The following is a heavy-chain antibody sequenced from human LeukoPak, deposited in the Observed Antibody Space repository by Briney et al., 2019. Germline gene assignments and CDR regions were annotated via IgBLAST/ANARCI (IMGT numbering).Heavy chain of an antibody. J-gene: IGHJ6*02. V-gene: IGHV3-15*01. Sequence: GGSLRLSCAASVFTLSDAWVTWVRQVPGKGLEWVGRIKSKTDGGTTDYAAPVKGRFTISRDDSKNTLYLQMNSLKTEDTAVYYCTTEEIDCSSTSCYEGGYYYGMDVWGQGTTVTVSS. CDR3: TTEEIDCSSTSCYEGGYYYGMDV. CDR2: IKSKTDGGTT. D-gene: IGHD2-2*01. CDR1: VFTLSDAW.